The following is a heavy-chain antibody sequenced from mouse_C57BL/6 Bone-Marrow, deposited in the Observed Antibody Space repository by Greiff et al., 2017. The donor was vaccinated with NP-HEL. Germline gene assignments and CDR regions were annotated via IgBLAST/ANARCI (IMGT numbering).Heavy chain of an antibody. CDR1: GFTFSSYT. CDR2: ISGGGGNT. CDR3: ARRYGLAY. D-gene: IGHD1-1*02. V-gene: IGHV5-9*04. J-gene: IGHJ3*01. Sequence: EVQLQESGGGLVKPGGSLKLSCAASGFTFSSYTMSWVRQTPEKRLEWVATISGGGGNTYYPDSVKGRVTISRDNAKNTLYLQMSSLRSEDTALYYCARRYGLAYWGQGTLVTVSA.